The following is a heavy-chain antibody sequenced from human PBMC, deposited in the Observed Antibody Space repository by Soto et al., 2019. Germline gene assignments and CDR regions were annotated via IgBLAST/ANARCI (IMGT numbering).Heavy chain of an antibody. V-gene: IGHV1-69*01. CDR1: GGTFSSYA. CDR2: IIPIFGTA. J-gene: IGHJ6*02. CDR3: ARVRYYDILTGFDPDV. D-gene: IGHD3-9*01. Sequence: QVQLVQSGAEVKKPGSSVKVSCKASGGTFSSYAISWVRQAPGQGLEWMGGIIPIFGTANYAQKFQGRVTITADESTSTAYMELSCLRSEDTAVYYCARVRYYDILTGFDPDVWGQGTTVTVSS.